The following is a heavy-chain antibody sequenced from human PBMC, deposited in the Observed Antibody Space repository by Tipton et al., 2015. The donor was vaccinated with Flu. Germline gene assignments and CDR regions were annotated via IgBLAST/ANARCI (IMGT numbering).Heavy chain of an antibody. J-gene: IGHJ5*02. CDR1: GDSISSDYY. CDR3: ARRDYSSYVSDPKSWFDP. D-gene: IGHD4-11*01. Sequence: TLSLTCAVSGDSISSDYYWGWIRQFPGKGLEWIGTVSRTGSTIYNPSLKSRVTISIDRSKNQFSLNLKSVTASDMAVYYCARRDYSSYVSDPKSWFDPWGQGTLVAVSS. V-gene: IGHV4-38-2*01. CDR2: VSRTGST.